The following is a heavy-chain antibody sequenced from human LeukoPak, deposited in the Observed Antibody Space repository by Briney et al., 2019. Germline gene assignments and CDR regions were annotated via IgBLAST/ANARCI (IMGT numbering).Heavy chain of an antibody. CDR1: GFSFSSYE. V-gene: IGHV3-48*03. Sequence: PGGSLRLSCAASGFSFSSYEMNWVRQAPGKGLEWVSYISASGTTIYYADSVKGRFTISRDNAEKSLYLQMNSLRTEDTAVYYCARDYASDYWGQGTLVTVSS. CDR3: ARDYASDY. CDR2: ISASGTTI. J-gene: IGHJ4*02. D-gene: IGHD3-10*01.